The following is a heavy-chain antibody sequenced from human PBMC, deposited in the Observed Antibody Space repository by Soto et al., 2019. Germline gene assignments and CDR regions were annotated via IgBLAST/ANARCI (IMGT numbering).Heavy chain of an antibody. CDR1: EGTFSSYS. V-gene: IGHV1-69*08. D-gene: IGHD6-25*01. CDR2: IIPLLGTA. Sequence: SVKVSCKASEGTFSSYSMTWVRQAPGQRLEWMGEIIPLLGTANYAQKFQGRVTITGDKSTSTIYMGLSSLRSDDTAVYYCARDPVDLFGYMDVWGQGPTVTV. J-gene: IGHJ6*02. CDR3: ARDPVDLFGYMDV.